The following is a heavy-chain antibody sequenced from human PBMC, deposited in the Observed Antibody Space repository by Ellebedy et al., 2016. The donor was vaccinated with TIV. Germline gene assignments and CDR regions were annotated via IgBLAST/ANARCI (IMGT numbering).Heavy chain of an antibody. CDR3: AKDLGSSGWYGVY. D-gene: IGHD6-19*01. V-gene: IGHV3-23*01. Sequence: PGGSLRLSCAASAFTFSSYAMSWVRQAPGKGLEWVSAISGSGGSTYYADSVKGRFTISRDSSKNTLYLQMNSLRAEDTAVYYCAKDLGSSGWYGVYWGQGTLVTVSS. CDR1: AFTFSSYA. J-gene: IGHJ4*02. CDR2: ISGSGGST.